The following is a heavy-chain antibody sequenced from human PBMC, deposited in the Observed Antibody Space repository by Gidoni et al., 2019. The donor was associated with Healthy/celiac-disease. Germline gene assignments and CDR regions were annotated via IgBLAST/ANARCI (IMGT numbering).Heavy chain of an antibody. J-gene: IGHJ4*02. CDR2: INHSGST. V-gene: IGHV4-34*01. Sequence: QVQLQQWGAGLLKPSETLSLTCAVYGGSFSGYYWSWIRQPPGKGLEWIGEINHSGSTNYNPSLKSRVTISVDTSKNQFSLKLSSVTAADTAVYYCARGGVSIAARPDGECYFDYWGQGTLVTVSS. D-gene: IGHD6-6*01. CDR3: ARGGVSIAARPDGECYFDY. CDR1: GGSFSGYY.